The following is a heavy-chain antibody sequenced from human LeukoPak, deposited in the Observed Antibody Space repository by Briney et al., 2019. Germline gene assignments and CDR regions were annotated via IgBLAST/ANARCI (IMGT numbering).Heavy chain of an antibody. CDR2: IYVGGSDT. CDR3: ARHVRDSSGWRVLQY. V-gene: IGHV5-51*01. CDR1: GHSFTNYW. D-gene: IGHD6-19*01. Sequence: GESLKISCKGSGHSFTNYWIGWVRQMPGKGLEWMGVIYVGGSDTIYSPPFQGQVTMSADRSISTAYLQWSSLKASDTAMYYCARHVRDSSGWRVLQYWGQGTLVTVSS. J-gene: IGHJ4*02.